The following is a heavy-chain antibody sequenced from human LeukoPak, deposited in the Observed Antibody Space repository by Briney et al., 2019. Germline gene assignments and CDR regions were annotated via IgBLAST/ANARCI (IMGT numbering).Heavy chain of an antibody. D-gene: IGHD3-10*01. J-gene: IGHJ4*02. Sequence: ASVKVSCKASGYTFTGYYMHWVRQAPGQGLEWMGWITPNSGGTNYAQKFQGRVTMTRDTSISTAYMELSRLRSDDTAVYYCARDSSLYDYCSGPNDYWGQGTLVTVSS. CDR3: ARDSSLYDYCSGPNDY. CDR1: GYTFTGYY. V-gene: IGHV1-2*02. CDR2: ITPNSGGT.